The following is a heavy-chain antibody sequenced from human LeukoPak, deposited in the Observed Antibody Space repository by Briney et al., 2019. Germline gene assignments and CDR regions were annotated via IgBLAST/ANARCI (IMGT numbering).Heavy chain of an antibody. D-gene: IGHD3-10*01. J-gene: IGHJ6*02. CDR2: IYYTGSI. CDR1: GDSITSDKW. CDR3: ARDHSYYFGSQASTLDV. V-gene: IGHV4-28*03. Sequence: SETLSLTCAVSGDSITSDKWWTWIRQPPGEGLEWIGYIYYTGSIDYNASLKSRLTISLETSKNRFSLKLNSVTAADTAVYYCARDHSYYFGSQASTLDVWGQGTAVTVSS.